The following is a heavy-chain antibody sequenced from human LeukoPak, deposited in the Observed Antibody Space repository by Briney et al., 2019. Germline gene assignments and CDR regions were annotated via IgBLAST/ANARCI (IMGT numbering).Heavy chain of an antibody. CDR1: GFTFNRYD. V-gene: IGHV3-13*01. Sequence: GGSLRLSCTASGFTFNRYDMHWVRQVTGKGLEWVSGIGTAGDTYYAGSVKGRFTIFRENAKNSLYLQMNSLTAGDTAVYYCAGAGSETRWRAFDFWGQGALVTVSS. CDR3: AGAGSETRWRAFDF. CDR2: IGTAGDT. D-gene: IGHD4-23*01. J-gene: IGHJ4*02.